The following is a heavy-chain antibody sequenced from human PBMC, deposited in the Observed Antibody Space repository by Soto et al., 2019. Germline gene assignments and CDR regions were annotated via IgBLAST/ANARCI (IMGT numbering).Heavy chain of an antibody. V-gene: IGHV3-23*01. CDR3: AKDRLGGNFDY. J-gene: IGHJ4*02. CDR2: ISGTGGST. Sequence: EVQLLDSGGGLVQPGGSLRLSCAASGFTFNNYAMNWVRQAPGKGLGWVATISGTGGSTYYADSVKGRFTISRDNSKNTLYLQMNSLRVEDTAVYYCAKDRLGGNFDYWGQGTQVTVSS. CDR1: GFTFNNYA.